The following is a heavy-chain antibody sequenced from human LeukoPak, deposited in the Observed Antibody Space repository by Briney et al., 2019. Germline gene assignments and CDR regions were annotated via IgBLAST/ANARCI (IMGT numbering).Heavy chain of an antibody. V-gene: IGHV3-30-3*01. J-gene: IGHJ4*02. D-gene: IGHD4-11*01. CDR2: ISYDGSTK. CDR1: GFTFNSYA. Sequence: GGSLRLSCAASGFTFNSYAMHWVRQAPGKGLEWVAVISYDGSTKYYADSVKGRFTISRDNSKNTLYLQMNSLKTEDTAVYYCTTAHNDYRDYWGQGTLVTVSS. CDR3: TTAHNDYRDY.